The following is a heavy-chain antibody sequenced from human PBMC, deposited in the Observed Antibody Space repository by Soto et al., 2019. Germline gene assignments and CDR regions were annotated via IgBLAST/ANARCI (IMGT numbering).Heavy chain of an antibody. CDR2: IYYSGST. CDR1: GDSISSRSYY. CDR3: ARQWTSVVIQAYFDV. J-gene: IGHJ4*02. Sequence: SETLSLTCTVTGDSISSRSYYWGWIRQPPGKGLEWIGSIYYSGSTYNNPSLRSRVSMSIDTSKDQFSLKLKSVTAADTALYFCARQWTSVVIQAYFDVWGPGSLVTVSS. D-gene: IGHD2-21*01. V-gene: IGHV4-39*01.